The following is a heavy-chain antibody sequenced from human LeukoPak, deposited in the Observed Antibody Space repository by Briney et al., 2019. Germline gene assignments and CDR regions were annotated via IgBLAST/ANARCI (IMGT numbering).Heavy chain of an antibody. J-gene: IGHJ4*02. CDR1: GFTFSSSA. Sequence: PGGSLRLSCAASGFTFSSSAMSWVRQAPGKGLEWVSNVSGSGRGENTYYADSVKGRFTISRDNSKNTLYLQMNSLRAEDTAVYYCAKDSSGNYSTELDYWGQGTLVTVSS. D-gene: IGHD1-26*01. CDR3: AKDSSGNYSTELDY. CDR2: VSGSGRGENT. V-gene: IGHV3-23*01.